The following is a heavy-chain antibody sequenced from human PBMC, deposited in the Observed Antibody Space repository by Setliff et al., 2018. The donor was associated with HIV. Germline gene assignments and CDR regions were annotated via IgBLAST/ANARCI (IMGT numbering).Heavy chain of an antibody. CDR1: GETIRNGFYY. D-gene: IGHD3-22*01. J-gene: IGHJ4*02. V-gene: IGHV4-39*07. Sequence: PSETLSLTCTVSGETIRNGFYYWHWMRQPPGKGLEWIGSIYYSGSTHYKSSLKSRVTISVDTSKNQFSLRLSSVTAADTAVYYCAGLGDYDSSGYSWFDYWGQGTLVTVSS. CDR3: AGLGDYDSSGYSWFDY. CDR2: IYYSGST.